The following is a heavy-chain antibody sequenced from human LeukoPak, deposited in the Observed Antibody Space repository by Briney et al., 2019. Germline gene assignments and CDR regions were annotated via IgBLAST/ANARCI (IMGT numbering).Heavy chain of an antibody. V-gene: IGHV3-48*04. J-gene: IGHJ6*03. CDR2: IGASSATI. CDR1: GFSFSSYS. Sequence: GGSLRLSCAASGFSFSSYSMNWVRQAPGKGLEWISYIGASSATIYYADSVQGRFTISRDNAKNSLYLQMDNLRAEDTAVYYCAKVFGVEYFYYMDVWGNGATVVVSS. CDR3: AKVFGVEYFYYMDV. D-gene: IGHD3-3*01.